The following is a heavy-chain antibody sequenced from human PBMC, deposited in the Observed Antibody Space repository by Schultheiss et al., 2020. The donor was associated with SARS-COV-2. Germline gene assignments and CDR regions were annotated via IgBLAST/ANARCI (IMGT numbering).Heavy chain of an antibody. CDR3: ARDLGYCSGGSCRYDFDY. D-gene: IGHD2-15*01. Sequence: SVKVSCKASGGTFSSYAISWVRQAPGQGLEWMGRIIPILGIANYAQKFQGRVTITADKSTSTAYMELSSLRSEDTAVYYCARDLGYCSGGSCRYDFDYWGQGTLVTVSS. CDR2: IIPILGIA. J-gene: IGHJ4*02. V-gene: IGHV1-69*04. CDR1: GGTFSSYA.